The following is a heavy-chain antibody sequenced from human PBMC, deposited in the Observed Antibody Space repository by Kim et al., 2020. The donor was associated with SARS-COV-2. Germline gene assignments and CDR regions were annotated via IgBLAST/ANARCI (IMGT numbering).Heavy chain of an antibody. V-gene: IGHV3-49*02. CDR3: TRDGGGNEDFDY. D-gene: IGHD2-15*01. J-gene: IGHJ4*02. Sequence: EYAASVKGRFTISRDDSKSIAYLQMNSLKTEDTAVYYCTRDGGGNEDFDYWGQGTLVTVSS.